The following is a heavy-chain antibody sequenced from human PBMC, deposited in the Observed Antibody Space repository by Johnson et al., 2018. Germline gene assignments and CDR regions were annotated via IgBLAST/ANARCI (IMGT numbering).Heavy chain of an antibody. J-gene: IGHJ3*02. V-gene: IGHV1-69*06. D-gene: IGHD6-19*01. Sequence: QVQLVESGAEVTKPGSSXKVSCKASGGTFSSYAISWVRQAPGQGLEWMGGIIPIFGTANYAQKLQGRVTMMTDTSTSTVYRELRSLRSDDTAVYYCARPGLASDAFDIWGQGTMVTVSS. CDR2: IIPIFGTA. CDR1: GGTFSSYA. CDR3: ARPGLASDAFDI.